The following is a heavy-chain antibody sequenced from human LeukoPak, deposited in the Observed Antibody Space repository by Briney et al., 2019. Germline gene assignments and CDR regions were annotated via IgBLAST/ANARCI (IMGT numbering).Heavy chain of an antibody. CDR3: VRVVSTNWFDP. CDR1: GFTFSSYW. CDR2: VNTAGSGT. V-gene: IGHV3-74*01. J-gene: IGHJ5*02. Sequence: GGSLRLSCAASGFTFSSYWMHWVPQAPGKGLVWVSRVNTAGSGTTYADSVKGRFTISRDIAKNTLYLQMNSLRAEDTAVYYCVRVVSTNWFDPWGQGTLVTVSS. D-gene: IGHD2/OR15-2a*01.